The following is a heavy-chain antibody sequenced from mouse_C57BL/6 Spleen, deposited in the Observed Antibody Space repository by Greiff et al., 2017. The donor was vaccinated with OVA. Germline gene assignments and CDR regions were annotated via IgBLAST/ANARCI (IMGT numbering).Heavy chain of an antibody. CDR3: TRDYSRGYFDY. V-gene: IGHV5-9-1*02. J-gene: IGHJ2*01. D-gene: IGHD2-12*01. Sequence: DVHLVESGEGLVKPGGSLKLSCAASGFTFSSYAMSWVRQTPEKRLEWVAYISSGGDYIYYADTVKGRFTISRDNARNTLYLQMSSLKSEDTAMYYCTRDYSRGYFDYWGQGTTLTVSS. CDR2: ISSGGDYI. CDR1: GFTFSSYA.